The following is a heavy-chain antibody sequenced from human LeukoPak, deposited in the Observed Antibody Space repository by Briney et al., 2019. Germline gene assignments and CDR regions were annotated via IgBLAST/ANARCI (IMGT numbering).Heavy chain of an antibody. J-gene: IGHJ2*01. Sequence: SETLSLTCAVYGGSFSGYYWSWIRQPPGKGLEWIGEINHSGSTNYNPSLKSRVTISVDTSKNQFSLKLSSVTAADTAVYYCAREGSDYGDPHWYFDLWGRGTLVTVSS. CDR2: INHSGST. CDR1: GGSFSGYY. V-gene: IGHV4-34*01. D-gene: IGHD4-17*01. CDR3: AREGSDYGDPHWYFDL.